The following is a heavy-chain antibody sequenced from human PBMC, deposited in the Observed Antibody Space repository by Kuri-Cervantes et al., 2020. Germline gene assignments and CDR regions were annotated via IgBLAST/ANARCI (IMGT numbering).Heavy chain of an antibody. Sequence: GESLKISCAASGFTFSSYAMHWVRQVPGKGLEWVAVISYDGKHKYYGDSMKGRVIISRDNSKNTLYLQMNSLRAEDTAVYYCARDSEWLGTFDYWGQGTLVTVSS. V-gene: IGHV3-30*04. CDR1: GFTFSSYA. CDR3: ARDSEWLGTFDY. D-gene: IGHD6-19*01. J-gene: IGHJ4*02. CDR2: ISYDGKHK.